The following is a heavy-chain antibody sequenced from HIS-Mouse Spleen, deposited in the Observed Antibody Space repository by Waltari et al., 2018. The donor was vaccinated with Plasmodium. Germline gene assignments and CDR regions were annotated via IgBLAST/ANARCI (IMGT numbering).Heavy chain of an antibody. CDR3: ASSWYWYFDL. Sequence: EVQLVESGRGLVQPGGSLRLSCAAVAFHFRSYWMSWVRQAPGKGLEWVANIKQDGREKYYVDSVKGRFTISRDNAKNSLYLQMNSLRAEDTAVYYCASSWYWYFDLWGRGTLVTVSS. V-gene: IGHV3-7*01. CDR1: AFHFRSYW. CDR2: IKQDGREK. D-gene: IGHD6-13*01. J-gene: IGHJ2*01.